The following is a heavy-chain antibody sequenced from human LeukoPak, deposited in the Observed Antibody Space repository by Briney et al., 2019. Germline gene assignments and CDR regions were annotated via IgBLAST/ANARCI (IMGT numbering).Heavy chain of an antibody. J-gene: IGHJ4*02. Sequence: GGSLRLSCAASGFTFNSYAMYWVRQAPGKGLEWISGIFDSGGSPHYADSVKGRFTISRDNSQEIVYLQLDSLRVEDTALYYCGKTTVGYSSGRYPGWPVDYWGQGALVTVSS. D-gene: IGHD2-15*01. CDR2: IFDSGGSP. CDR3: GKTTVGYSSGRYPGWPVDY. CDR1: GFTFNSYA. V-gene: IGHV3-23*01.